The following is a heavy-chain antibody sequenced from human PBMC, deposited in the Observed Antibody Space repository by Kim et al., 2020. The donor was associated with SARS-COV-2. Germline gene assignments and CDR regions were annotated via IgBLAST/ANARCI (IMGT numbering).Heavy chain of an antibody. CDR1: GYSFTSYW. J-gene: IGHJ6*02. Sequence: GESLKISCKGSGYSFTSYWISWVRQMPGKGLEWMGRIDPSDSYTNYSPSFQGHVTISADKSISTAYLQWSSLKASDTAMYYCARRISSWYVAEHHGNYYYYYGMDVWGQGTTVTVSS. CDR3: ARRISSWYVAEHHGNYYYYYGMDV. D-gene: IGHD6-13*01. CDR2: IDPSDSYT. V-gene: IGHV5-10-1*01.